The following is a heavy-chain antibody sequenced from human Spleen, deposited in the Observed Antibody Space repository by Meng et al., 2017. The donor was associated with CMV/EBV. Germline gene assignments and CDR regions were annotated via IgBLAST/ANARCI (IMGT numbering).Heavy chain of an antibody. CDR3: ARVGRDILTGYYNY. CDR1: GYSFTAFY. Sequence: KASGYSFTAFYLPWVRQAHGQGLEWIGISNPSGGSTSYAQKFQGRVTMTRDTSTSTVYMELSSLRSEDTAVYYCARVGRDILTGYYNYWGQGTLVTVSS. V-gene: IGHV1-46*01. CDR2: SNPSGGST. J-gene: IGHJ4*02. D-gene: IGHD3-9*01.